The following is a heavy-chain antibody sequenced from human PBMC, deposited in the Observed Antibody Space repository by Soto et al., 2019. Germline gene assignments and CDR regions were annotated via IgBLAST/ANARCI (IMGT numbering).Heavy chain of an antibody. CDR2: ISYDGTNK. CDR1: GFTFSRYS. CDR3: ARGRGTNSHIMAADPLRFLKWQPGAY. D-gene: IGHD3-3*01. Sequence: QVQLVESGGGVVQPGRSLRLSCAASGFTFSRYSMHWVRQAPGKGLEWVALISYDGTNKYYADSVKGRFTISRDNSINMLYLQMNSLRPEDTGVYYCARGRGTNSHIMAADPLRFLKWQPGAYWGQGYVVTVSS. J-gene: IGHJ4*02. V-gene: IGHV3-30-3*01.